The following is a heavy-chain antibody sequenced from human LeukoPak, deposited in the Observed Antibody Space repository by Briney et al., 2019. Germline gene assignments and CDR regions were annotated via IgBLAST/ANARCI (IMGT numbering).Heavy chain of an antibody. Sequence: SETLSLTCAVYGGSFSGYYWSWIRQPPGKGLEWIGEINHSGSTNYNPSLKSRVTISVDRSKNQFSLKLSSVTAADTAVYYCARATRARYFDYWGQGTLVTVSS. CDR1: GGSFSGYY. CDR2: INHSGST. J-gene: IGHJ4*02. CDR3: ARATRARYFDY. V-gene: IGHV4-34*01.